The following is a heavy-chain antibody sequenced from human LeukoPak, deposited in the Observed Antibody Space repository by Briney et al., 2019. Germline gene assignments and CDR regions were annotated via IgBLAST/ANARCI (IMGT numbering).Heavy chain of an antibody. Sequence: SETLSLTCTVSGGSITGYYWTWIRQPPGKGLEWIGQIYYTGRADYNPFLKSRITISVDTSKHQISLRLRSVTASDTAVYYCARDLANNWFDSWGQGTLVTVSS. CDR1: GGSITGYY. CDR3: ARDLANNWFDS. J-gene: IGHJ5*01. D-gene: IGHD5-12*01. CDR2: IYYTGRA. V-gene: IGHV4-59*01.